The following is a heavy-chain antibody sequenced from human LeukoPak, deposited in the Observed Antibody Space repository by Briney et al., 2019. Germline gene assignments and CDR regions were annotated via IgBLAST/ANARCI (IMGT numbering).Heavy chain of an antibody. Sequence: PSETLSLTCTVSGNSFGDYYWSWIRQPPGKGLEWIGEINHSGGTNYNPSLKSRVTISVDTSKNQFSLKLSSVTAADTAVYYCASLPRITMIVVVRDYWGQGTLVTVSS. CDR1: GNSFGDYY. V-gene: IGHV4-34*01. D-gene: IGHD3-22*01. J-gene: IGHJ4*02. CDR2: INHSGGT. CDR3: ASLPRITMIVVVRDY.